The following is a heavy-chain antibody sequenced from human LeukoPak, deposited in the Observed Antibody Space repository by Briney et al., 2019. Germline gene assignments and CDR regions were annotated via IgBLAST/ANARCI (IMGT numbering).Heavy chain of an antibody. J-gene: IGHJ6*03. D-gene: IGHD6-13*01. CDR1: GYSFGDYY. CDR2: INTNTGNP. CDR3: ARGIAAAGTFYYYYYMDV. Sequence: GASVKVSCKASGYSFGDYYIHWVRQAPGQGLEWMGWINTNTGNPTYAQGFTGRFVFSLDTSVSTAYLQISSLKAEDTAVYYCARGIAAAGTFYYYYYMDVWGKGTTVTVSS. V-gene: IGHV7-4-1*02.